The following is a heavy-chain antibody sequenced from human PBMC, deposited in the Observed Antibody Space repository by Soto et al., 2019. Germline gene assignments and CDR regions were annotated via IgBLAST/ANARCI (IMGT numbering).Heavy chain of an antibody. CDR3: AKDRDYPRDQFHY. D-gene: IGHD2-2*01. J-gene: IGHJ4*02. CDR2: ISANGQGI. V-gene: IGHV3-23*01. CDR1: GFTFTYYA. Sequence: GGSLRLSCTASGFTFTYYAFSWVRQAPGKGLEWVSAISANGQGIYYADSVRGRFTISRDNSKNTVFLHMDSLRAEDTAVYYCAKDRDYPRDQFHYWGQGSLVTVSS.